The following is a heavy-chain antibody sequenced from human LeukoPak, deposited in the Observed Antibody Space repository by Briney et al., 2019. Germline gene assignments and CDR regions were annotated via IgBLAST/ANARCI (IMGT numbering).Heavy chain of an antibody. CDR1: GGSISSYY. CDR2: IYYSGST. Sequence: SETLSLTCTVSGGSISSYYWSWIRQPPGKGLEWIGYIYYSGSTNYNPSLKSRVTISVDTSKNQFSLKLSSVTAADTAVYYCARHGSDAGWFGEFYYFDYWGQGTLVTVSS. D-gene: IGHD3-10*01. J-gene: IGHJ4*02. CDR3: ARHGSDAGWFGEFYYFDY. V-gene: IGHV4-59*08.